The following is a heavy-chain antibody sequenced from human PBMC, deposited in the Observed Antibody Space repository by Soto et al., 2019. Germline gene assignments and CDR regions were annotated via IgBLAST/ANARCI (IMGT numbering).Heavy chain of an antibody. Sequence: SETLSLTCSVSGDSISRSSFYWGWIRQPPGKGLESVGIVYFSGSTNYNPSLKSRVTISVDTSKNQFSLKLSSVTAADTAVYYCARHQSHSRSYVDPWGQGTLVTVSS. CDR1: GDSISRSSFY. D-gene: IGHD6-13*01. J-gene: IGHJ5*02. CDR2: VYFSGST. CDR3: ARHQSHSRSYVDP. V-gene: IGHV4-39*01.